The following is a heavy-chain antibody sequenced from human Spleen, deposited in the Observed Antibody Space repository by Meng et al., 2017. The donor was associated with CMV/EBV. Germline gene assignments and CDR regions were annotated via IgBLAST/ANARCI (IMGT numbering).Heavy chain of an antibody. V-gene: IGHV3-21*01. CDR2: ISSSSSYI. J-gene: IGHJ4*02. D-gene: IGHD2-2*01. CDR1: FTFSSYS. CDR3: ARVLDCSSTSCYPYYFDY. Sequence: FTFSSYSMNWVRQAPGKGLEWVSSISSSSSYIYYADSVKGRFTISRDNAKNSLYLQMNSLRAEDTAVYYCARVLDCSSTSCYPYYFDYWGQGTLVTVSS.